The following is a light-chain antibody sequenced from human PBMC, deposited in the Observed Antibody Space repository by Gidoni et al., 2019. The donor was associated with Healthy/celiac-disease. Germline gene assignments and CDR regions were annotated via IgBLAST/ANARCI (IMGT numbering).Light chain of an antibody. Sequence: QSALTQPASVSGSPGQSITISCTGTSSDVGAYKYVSWYQQHPGKAPKLMIYDVNHRPSGVSNRFSGSKSGNTASLTISGLQAEDEADYYCNSYTSSGTLVFGGGTKVTVL. J-gene: IGLJ3*02. CDR3: NSYTSSGTLV. CDR1: SSDVGAYKY. V-gene: IGLV2-14*03. CDR2: DVN.